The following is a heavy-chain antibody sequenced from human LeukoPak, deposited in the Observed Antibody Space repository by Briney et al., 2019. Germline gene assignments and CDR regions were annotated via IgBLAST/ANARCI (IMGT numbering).Heavy chain of an antibody. CDR1: GYTFTDYY. CDR2: INLNSGGT. CDR3: ARGSRHGDFGDY. J-gene: IGHJ4*02. Sequence: GASVKVSCKASGYTFTDYYMHWVRQAPGQGLEWMGWINLNSGGTNYAQKLQGRVTMTTDTSISTANMELSRLRSDDTAVYYCARGSRHGDFGDYWGQGTLVTVSS. D-gene: IGHD4-17*01. V-gene: IGHV1-2*02.